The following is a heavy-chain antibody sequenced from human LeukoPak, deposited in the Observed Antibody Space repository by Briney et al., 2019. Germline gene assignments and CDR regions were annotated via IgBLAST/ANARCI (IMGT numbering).Heavy chain of an antibody. CDR2: INPNSGGT. D-gene: IGHD6-13*01. V-gene: IGHV1-2*02. CDR1: GCTFTGYY. CDR3: ARLASRAAAGSIPY. Sequence: GASVKVSCKASGCTFTGYYMHWVRQAPGQGLEWMGWINPNSGGTNYAQKFQGRVTMTRDTSISTAYMELSRLRSDDTAVYYCARLASRAAAGSIPYWGQGTLVTVSS. J-gene: IGHJ4*02.